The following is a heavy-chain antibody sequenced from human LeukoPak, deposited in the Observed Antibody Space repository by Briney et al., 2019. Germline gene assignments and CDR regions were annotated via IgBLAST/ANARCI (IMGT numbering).Heavy chain of an antibody. CDR1: GFTFSNYA. D-gene: IGHD3-3*01. V-gene: IGHV3-30*02. Sequence: GGSLRLSCAASGFTFSNYAMSWVRQAPGKGLEWVAFIRYDGSNKYYADSVKGRFTISRDNSKNTLYLQMNSLRAEDTAVYYCEKAAILEPPYYYYMDVWGKGTTVTVSS. J-gene: IGHJ6*03. CDR3: EKAAILEPPYYYYMDV. CDR2: IRYDGSNK.